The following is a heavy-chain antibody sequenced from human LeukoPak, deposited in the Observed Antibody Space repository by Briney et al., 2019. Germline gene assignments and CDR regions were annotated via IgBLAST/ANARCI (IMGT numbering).Heavy chain of an antibody. D-gene: IGHD2-15*01. CDR3: AACSGGSCYGLDY. V-gene: IGHV4-39*01. Sequence: SETLSLTCTVSGGSISSSNYYWGWIRQPPGKGLEWIGNIYYSGSTYYNPSLKSRVTISVDTSKNQFSLRLSSVTAADTAVYYCAACSGGSCYGLDYWGQGTPVTVSS. J-gene: IGHJ4*02. CDR1: GGSISSSNYY. CDR2: IYYSGST.